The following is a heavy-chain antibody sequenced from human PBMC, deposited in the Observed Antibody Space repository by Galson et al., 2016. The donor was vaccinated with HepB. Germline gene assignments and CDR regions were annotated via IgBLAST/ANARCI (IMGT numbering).Heavy chain of an antibody. J-gene: IGHJ4*02. Sequence: SLRLSCAASGFAFSSYWMSWVRQAPGKGLEWVANIKPDGSESYYADSVKGRFTLSRDNARNSPYLQMNRLTAEDTAVYYCGAFRGDSSGYGEYWSQGTLVTVSS. D-gene: IGHD5-18*01. CDR2: IKPDGSES. CDR3: GAFRGDSSGYGEY. V-gene: IGHV3-7*02. CDR1: GFAFSSYW.